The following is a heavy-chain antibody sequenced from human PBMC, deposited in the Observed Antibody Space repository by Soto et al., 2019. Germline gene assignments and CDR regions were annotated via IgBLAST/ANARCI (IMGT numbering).Heavy chain of an antibody. D-gene: IGHD7-27*01. CDR3: ARDENWGFDY. J-gene: IGHJ4*02. V-gene: IGHV3-48*01. CDR2: IRSTNPTI. CDR1: GFTFNSYS. Sequence: EVQLVESGGGLVQPGESLRLSCAASGFTFNSYSMNWVRQAPGQGLEWLSYIRSTNPTIYYPDSVKGRFTISRDNAKNSLFLQMNSLRAEDTAVYYCARDENWGFDYWGQGTLVTVSS.